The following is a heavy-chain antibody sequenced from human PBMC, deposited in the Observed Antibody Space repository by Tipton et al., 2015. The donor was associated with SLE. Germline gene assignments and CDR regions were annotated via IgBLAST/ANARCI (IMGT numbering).Heavy chain of an antibody. CDR1: GGSFSGYY. CDR3: ASGDFWSGHPVDAFDI. D-gene: IGHD3-3*01. Sequence: TLSLTCAVYGGSFSGYYWSWIRQPPGKGLEWIGYIYYSGNTNYNPSLKSRVTISVDTSKNQFSLNLSSVTAADTAVYYCASGDFWSGHPVDAFDIWGQGTMVSVSS. CDR2: IYYSGNT. J-gene: IGHJ3*02. V-gene: IGHV4-59*01.